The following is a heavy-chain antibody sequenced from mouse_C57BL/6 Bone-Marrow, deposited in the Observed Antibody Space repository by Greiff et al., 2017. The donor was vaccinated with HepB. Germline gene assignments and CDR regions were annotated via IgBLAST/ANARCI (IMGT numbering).Heavy chain of an antibody. CDR3: ARRRSITTVVATDYAMDY. D-gene: IGHD1-1*01. CDR2: ISNGGGST. J-gene: IGHJ4*01. V-gene: IGHV5-12*01. CDR1: GFTFSDYY. Sequence: EVNVVESGGGLVQPGGSLKLSCAASGFTFSDYYMYWVRQTPEKRLEWVAYISNGGGSTYYPDTVKGRFTISRDNAKNTLYLQMSRLKSEDTAMYYCARRRSITTVVATDYAMDYWGQGTSVTVSS.